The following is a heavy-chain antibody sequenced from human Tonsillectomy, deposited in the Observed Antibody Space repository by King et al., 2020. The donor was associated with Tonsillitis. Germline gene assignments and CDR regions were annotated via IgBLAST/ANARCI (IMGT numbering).Heavy chain of an antibody. V-gene: IGHV4-30-4*01. D-gene: IGHD4-17*01. CDR2: IYYSGST. CDR3: ARAWYYGDYPWYFDL. J-gene: IGHJ2*01. CDR1: GGSISSGDYY. Sequence: QLQESGPGLVKPSQTLSLTCTVSGGSISSGDYYWSWIRQPPGKGLEWIGYIYYSGSTYYNPSLKSRVTISVDTSTNQFSLKLSSVTAADTAVYYCARAWYYGDYPWYFDLWGRGTLVTVSS.